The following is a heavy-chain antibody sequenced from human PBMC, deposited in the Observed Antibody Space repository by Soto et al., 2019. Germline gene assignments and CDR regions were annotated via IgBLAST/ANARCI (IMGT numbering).Heavy chain of an antibody. J-gene: IGHJ6*03. CDR2: ISSSSSTI. CDR3: ARAQDYGDYGYYYYYMDV. Sequence: GGSLRLSCAASGFTFSSYSMNWVRQAPGKGLEWVSYISSSSSTIYYADSVKGRFTISRDNAKNSLYLQMNSLRAEDTALYYCARAQDYGDYGYYYYYMDVWGKGTTVTVSS. CDR1: GFTFSSYS. V-gene: IGHV3-48*01. D-gene: IGHD4-17*01.